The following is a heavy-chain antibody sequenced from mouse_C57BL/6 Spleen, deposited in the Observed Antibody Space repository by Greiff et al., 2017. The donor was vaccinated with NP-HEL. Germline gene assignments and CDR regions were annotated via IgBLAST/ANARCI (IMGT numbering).Heavy chain of an antibody. Sequence: VHVKQSVAELVRPGASVKLSCTASGFNIKNTYMHWVKQRPEQGLEWIGRIDPANGNTKYAPKFQGKATITADTSSNTAYLQLSSLTSEDTAIYYCARGDYDEGDYFDYWGQGTTLTVSS. D-gene: IGHD2-4*01. CDR1: GFNIKNTY. J-gene: IGHJ2*01. V-gene: IGHV14-3*01. CDR3: ARGDYDEGDYFDY. CDR2: IDPANGNT.